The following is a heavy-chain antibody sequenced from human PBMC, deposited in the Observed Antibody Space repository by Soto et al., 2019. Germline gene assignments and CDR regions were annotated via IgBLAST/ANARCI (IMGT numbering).Heavy chain of an antibody. D-gene: IGHD3-10*01. CDR2: INWNGRST. CDR1: GLSFANYG. V-gene: IGHV3-20*04. CDR3: TRGVYGELLFDY. J-gene: IGHJ4*02. Sequence: EVQLVESGGGVVQPGGSLRLSCAASGLSFANYGMSWVRQVPGKGLEWVSGINWNGRSTHYADSVKGRFTVSRDNAKNSLYLQMNSLRAEDTALYYCTRGVYGELLFDYWGQGTLVTVSS.